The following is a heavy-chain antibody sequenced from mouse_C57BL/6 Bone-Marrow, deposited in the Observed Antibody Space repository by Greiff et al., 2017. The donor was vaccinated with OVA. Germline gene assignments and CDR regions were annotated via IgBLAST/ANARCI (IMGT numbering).Heavy chain of an antibody. Sequence: VQLQQSGPELVMPGASVKLSCKASGYTFTSYWMHWVKQRPGQGLEWIGEIDPSDSYTNYNQKFKGKSTLTVDKSSSTAYMQLSSLTSEDSAVYYCARGDDYAFAYWGQGTLVTVSA. CDR2: IDPSDSYT. D-gene: IGHD2-4*01. CDR1: GYTFTSYW. V-gene: IGHV1-69*01. CDR3: ARGDDYAFAY. J-gene: IGHJ3*01.